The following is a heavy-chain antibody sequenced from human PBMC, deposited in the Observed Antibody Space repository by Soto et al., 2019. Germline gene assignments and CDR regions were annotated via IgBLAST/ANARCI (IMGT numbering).Heavy chain of an antibody. CDR1: GGSFSSDSFI. J-gene: IGHJ6*02. D-gene: IGHD1-26*01. CDR3: ARDHKWDGMDV. Sequence: PSLTCSVSGGSFSSDSFIWSWVRQFPGKGLEWIGYINYSGTTYYNPSLRSRITMSVDTSKNQFSLNLSSVTAADTAVYYCARDHKWDGMDVWGQGTTVTVSS. V-gene: IGHV4-31*03. CDR2: INYSGTT.